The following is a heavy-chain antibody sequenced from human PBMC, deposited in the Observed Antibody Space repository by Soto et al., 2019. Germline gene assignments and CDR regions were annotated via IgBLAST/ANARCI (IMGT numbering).Heavy chain of an antibody. CDR1: GGSISSGGYY. CDR2: IYYSGST. J-gene: IGHJ6*02. Sequence: PSETLSLTCTVSGGSISSGGYYWSWIRQHPGKGLEWIGYIYYSGSTYYNPSLKSRVTISVDTSKNQFSLKLSSVTAADTAVYYCARVVYRTYYYYGMDVWGQGTTVTVSS. V-gene: IGHV4-31*03. CDR3: ARVVYRTYYYYGMDV.